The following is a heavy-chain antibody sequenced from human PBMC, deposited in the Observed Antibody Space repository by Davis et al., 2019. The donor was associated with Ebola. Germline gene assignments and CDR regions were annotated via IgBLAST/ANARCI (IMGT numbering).Heavy chain of an antibody. CDR1: GFIFSTYV. V-gene: IGHV3-23*01. CDR3: AKGRSVTTSDY. CDR2: GTSADT. J-gene: IGHJ4*02. Sequence: GESLKISCSASGFIFSTYVMSWVRQAPGKGLEWVSTYGTSADTYYADSVKGRFTISRDNSKNTLYLQMNNLSAADTAVYYCAKGRSVTTSDYWGQGTLVPVSS. D-gene: IGHD4-17*01.